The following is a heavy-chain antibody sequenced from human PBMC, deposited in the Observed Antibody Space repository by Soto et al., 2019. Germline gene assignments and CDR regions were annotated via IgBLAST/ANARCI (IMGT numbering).Heavy chain of an antibody. CDR3: ARDRGLRYFDWSETTSMDV. CDR1: GFTFSSYA. V-gene: IGHV3-30-3*01. Sequence: GGSLRLSCAASGFTFSSYAMHWVRQAPGKGLEWVAVISYDGSNKYYADSVKGRFTISRDNSKNTLYLQMNSLRAEDTAVYYCARDRGLRYFDWSETTSMDVWGQGTTVTVSS. CDR2: ISYDGSNK. D-gene: IGHD3-9*01. J-gene: IGHJ6*02.